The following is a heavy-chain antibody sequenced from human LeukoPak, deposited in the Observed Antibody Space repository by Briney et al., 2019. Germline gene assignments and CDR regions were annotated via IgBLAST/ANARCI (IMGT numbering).Heavy chain of an antibody. CDR1: GGSISIYY. J-gene: IGHJ5*02. CDR2: IYYSGST. V-gene: IGHV4-59*01. Sequence: SETLSLTCTVSGGSISIYYWSWIRQPPGKGLEWIGYIYYSGSTNYNPSLKSRVTMSVDTSKNHFSLKLTSVTAADTAVYYCARASTTVTWFDPWGQGTLVTVSS. D-gene: IGHD4-17*01. CDR3: ARASTTVTWFDP.